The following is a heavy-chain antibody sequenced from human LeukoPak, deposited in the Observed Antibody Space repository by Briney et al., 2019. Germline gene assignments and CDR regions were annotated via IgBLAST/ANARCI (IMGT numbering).Heavy chain of an antibody. CDR3: ATHDSSVWGSPIGEDAFDI. V-gene: IGHV1-24*01. CDR2: FDPEDGET. D-gene: IGHD3-16*01. CDR1: GYTLTELS. Sequence: GASVKVPCKVSGYTLTELSMHWVRQAPGKGLEWMGGFDPEDGETIYAQKFQGRVTMTEDTSTDTAYMELSSLRSEDTALYYCATHDSSVWGSPIGEDAFDIWGQGTMVTVSS. J-gene: IGHJ3*02.